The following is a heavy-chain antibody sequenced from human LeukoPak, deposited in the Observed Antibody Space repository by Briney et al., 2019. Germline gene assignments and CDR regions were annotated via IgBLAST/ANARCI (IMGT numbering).Heavy chain of an antibody. J-gene: IGHJ4*02. CDR2: IYYSGST. V-gene: IGHV4-59*08. D-gene: IGHD3-10*01. Sequence: SETLSLTCTVSGGSISSYYWSWIRQPPEKGLEWIGYIYYSGSTNYNPSLKSRVTISVDTSKNQFSLKLSSVTAADTAIYYCARLGGSGSYSKGGFDYWGQGTLVTVSS. CDR1: GGSISSYY. CDR3: ARLGGSGSYSKGGFDY.